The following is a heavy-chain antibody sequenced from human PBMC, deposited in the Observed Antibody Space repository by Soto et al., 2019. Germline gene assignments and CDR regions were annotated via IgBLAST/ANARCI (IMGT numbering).Heavy chain of an antibody. Sequence: QVQLQESGPGLVKPSQTLSLTCTVSGGSINSGGYYWSWIRQHPGKGLEWIGYIFYSGSTYYNPSLESRVTTSVDMSKNQFSLKLSSVTAADTAVYYCARVGGSGSPFDNWGQGTLVTVSS. CDR3: ARVGGSGSPFDN. CDR2: IFYSGST. V-gene: IGHV4-31*03. CDR1: GGSINSGGYY. J-gene: IGHJ4*02. D-gene: IGHD3-10*01.